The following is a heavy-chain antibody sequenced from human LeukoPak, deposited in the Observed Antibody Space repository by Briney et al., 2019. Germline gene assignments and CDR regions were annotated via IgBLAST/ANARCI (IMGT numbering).Heavy chain of an antibody. Sequence: GGSLRLSCAASGFTFSSFAMHWVRQAPGKGLEWVSVISGSGSNTYYADSVKGRFTISRDNSKNTLYLQMNSLRAEDTAVYYCAKVVDFWTGLNYFDYWGQGTLVTVSS. CDR3: AKVVDFWTGLNYFDY. CDR2: ISGSGSNT. CDR1: GFTFSSFA. J-gene: IGHJ4*02. V-gene: IGHV3-23*01. D-gene: IGHD3/OR15-3a*01.